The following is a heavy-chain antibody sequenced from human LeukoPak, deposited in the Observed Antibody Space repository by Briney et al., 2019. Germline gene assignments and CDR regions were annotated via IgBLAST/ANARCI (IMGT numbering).Heavy chain of an antibody. CDR2: IYYSGST. CDR1: GGSISSSSYY. V-gene: IGHV4-39*07. CDR3: ARGIRYLYSYAYYDY. J-gene: IGHJ4*02. Sequence: SETLSLTCTVSGGSISSSSYYWGWIRQPPGKGLEWIGSIYYSGSTYYNPSLKSRVTISVDTSKNQFSLKLSSVTAADTAVYYCARGIRYLYSYAYYDYWGPGTLVTVSS. D-gene: IGHD3-16*01.